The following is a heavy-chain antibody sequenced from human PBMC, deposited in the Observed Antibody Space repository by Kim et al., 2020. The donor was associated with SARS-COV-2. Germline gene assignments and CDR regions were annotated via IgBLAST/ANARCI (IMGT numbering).Heavy chain of an antibody. CDR3: ARVYDYGGNSNYFDY. V-gene: IGHV1-69*13. CDR1: GGTFSSYA. J-gene: IGHJ4*02. Sequence: SVKVSCKASGGTFSSYAISWVRQAPGQGLEWMGEIIPIFGTANYAQKFQGRVTITADESTSTAYMELSSLRSEDTAVYYCARVYDYGGNSNYFDYWGQGTLVTVSS. D-gene: IGHD4-17*01. CDR2: IIPIFGTA.